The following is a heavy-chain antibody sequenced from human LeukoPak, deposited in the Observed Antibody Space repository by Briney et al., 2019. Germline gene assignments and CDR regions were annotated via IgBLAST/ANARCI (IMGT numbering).Heavy chain of an antibody. CDR2: IYYSGST. CDR3: ARGVGIAAAGPYYYYYYGMDV. CDR1: GGSISGYY. Sequence: SETLSLTCTVSGGSISGYYWSWTRQPPGKGLEWMGYIYYSGSTNYNPSLESRVTISVDTSKNQFSLKLSSVTAADTAVYYCARGVGIAAAGPYYYYYYGMDVWGQGTTVTVSS. D-gene: IGHD6-13*01. J-gene: IGHJ6*02. V-gene: IGHV4-59*12.